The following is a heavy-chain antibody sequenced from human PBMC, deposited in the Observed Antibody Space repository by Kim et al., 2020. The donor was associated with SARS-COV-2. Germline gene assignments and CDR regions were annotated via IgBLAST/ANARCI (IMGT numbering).Heavy chain of an antibody. Sequence: RPNYDHAAVQGRFTSSRDNAKNSLYLQINSLRAEDTAVYYCARGRGTIWPWGQGTLVTVSS. CDR2: RPN. CDR3: ARGRGTIWP. J-gene: IGHJ4*02. D-gene: IGHD1-1*01. V-gene: IGHV3-48*04.